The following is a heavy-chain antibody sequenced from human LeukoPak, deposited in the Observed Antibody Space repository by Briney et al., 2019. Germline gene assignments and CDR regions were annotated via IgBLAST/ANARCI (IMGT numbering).Heavy chain of an antibody. CDR1: GVSISGYY. Sequence: SETLSLTCTVSGVSISGYYWIWIRQSPRRGLEYIGSIFYREGFSYGGTTFYNPSLQSRVTISVDASKNAFSLRLSSVTAADTAVYYCARQISGNRDYWGQGTLVTVSA. J-gene: IGHJ4*02. D-gene: IGHD3-10*01. CDR3: ARQISGNRDY. CDR2: IFYREGFSYGGTT. V-gene: IGHV4-59*05.